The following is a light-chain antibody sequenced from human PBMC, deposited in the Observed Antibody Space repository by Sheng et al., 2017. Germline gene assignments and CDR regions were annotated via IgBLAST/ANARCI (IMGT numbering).Light chain of an antibody. J-gene: IGLJ3*02. V-gene: IGLV1-40*01. CDR3: QSYDSSLSALV. Sequence: QLVLTQPPSVSGAPGQRVTIPCTGSSSNIGTGYDVHWYQQLPGTAPKLLIYVNNNRPSGVPDRFSGSKSGTSASLAIAGLQAEDEADYYCQSYDSSLSALVFGGGTKLTVL. CDR2: VNN. CDR1: SSNIGTGYD.